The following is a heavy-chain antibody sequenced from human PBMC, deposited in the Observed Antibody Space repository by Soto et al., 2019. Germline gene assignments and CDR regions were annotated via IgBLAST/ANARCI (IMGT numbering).Heavy chain of an antibody. J-gene: IGHJ4*02. CDR2: GDTT. V-gene: IGHV1-46*01. Sequence: ASVKVSCKASGYSFGNYYMHWVRQAPGQGLEWVGTGDTTTYAQKFRGRVTMTRDTSTNTVYMELSSLRSEDTAVYYCAREAGAFDYWGQGTLVTVSS. CDR1: GYSFGNYY. D-gene: IGHD6-13*01. CDR3: AREAGAFDY.